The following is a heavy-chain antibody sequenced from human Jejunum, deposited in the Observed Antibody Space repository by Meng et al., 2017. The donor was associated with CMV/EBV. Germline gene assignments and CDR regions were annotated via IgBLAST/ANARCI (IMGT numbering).Heavy chain of an antibody. V-gene: IGHV4-61*01. Sequence: SLSSETSYWSRNRQPPGKGLERIGDIYYSGSTNYNPSFKSRVTISVDASKNQFSLNLRSVTPADTAVYYCARGGGGGYYRNWFDPWGQGILVTVSS. CDR1: SLSSETSY. CDR3: ARGGGGGYYRNWFDP. D-gene: IGHD3-16*01. CDR2: IYYSGST. J-gene: IGHJ5*02.